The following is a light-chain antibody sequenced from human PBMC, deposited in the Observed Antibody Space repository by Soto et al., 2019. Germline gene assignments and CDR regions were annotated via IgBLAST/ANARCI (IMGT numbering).Light chain of an antibody. Sequence: DIQMTQSPSTLSGSVGDRVTITCRASQTISSWLAWYQQKPGKAPKLLIYKASTLKSGVPSRFSGSGSETEFTLTISSLQPDDFATYYCQQYNSYSEAFGQGTKVELK. V-gene: IGKV1-5*03. CDR1: QTISSW. CDR2: KAS. J-gene: IGKJ1*01. CDR3: QQYNSYSEA.